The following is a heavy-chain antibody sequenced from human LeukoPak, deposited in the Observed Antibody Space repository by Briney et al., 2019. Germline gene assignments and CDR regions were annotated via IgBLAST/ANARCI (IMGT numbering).Heavy chain of an antibody. Sequence: GRSLRLSCVPSGVTFSDHYMDWGRQAPGKGVEWGGRIRNKANSYTTEYVASVKGRFTISRDDSKSSLSLQMNGLKTEDTAMYYCASNVDSGVDVWGQGKMVTVSS. CDR1: GVTFSDHY. D-gene: IGHD5-12*01. CDR3: ASNVDSGVDV. J-gene: IGHJ3*01. V-gene: IGHV3-72*01. CDR2: IRNKANSYTT.